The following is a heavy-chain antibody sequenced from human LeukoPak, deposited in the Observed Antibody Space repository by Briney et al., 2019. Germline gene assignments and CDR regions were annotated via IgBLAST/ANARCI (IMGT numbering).Heavy chain of an antibody. J-gene: IGHJ4*02. CDR3: AREDSGWYVDY. CDR1: GYTFTDYY. CDR2: INPNSAGT. D-gene: IGHD6-19*01. V-gene: IGHV1-2*02. Sequence: GASVKDSCKASGYTFTDYYMHWVRQAPGQGLEWMGWINPNSAGTNYAQKFEGRVTMTRDTSISTAYTELSRLRSDDTAVYYCAREDSGWYVDYWGQGTLVTVSS.